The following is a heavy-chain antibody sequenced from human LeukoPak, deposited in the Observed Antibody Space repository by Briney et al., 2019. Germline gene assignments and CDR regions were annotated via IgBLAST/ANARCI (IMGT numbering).Heavy chain of an antibody. D-gene: IGHD1-1*01. V-gene: IGHV4-39*07. J-gene: IGHJ6*03. CDR2: IYYSGST. CDR3: ARGRRFPIKNADYYYYYYMDV. Sequence: SETLSLTCTVSGGSISSSSYYWGWIRQPPGKGLEWIGSIYYSGSTYYNPSLKSRVTISVDTSKNQFSLKLSSVTAADTAVYYCARGRRFPIKNADYYYYYYMDVWGKGTTVTVSS. CDR1: GGSISSSSYY.